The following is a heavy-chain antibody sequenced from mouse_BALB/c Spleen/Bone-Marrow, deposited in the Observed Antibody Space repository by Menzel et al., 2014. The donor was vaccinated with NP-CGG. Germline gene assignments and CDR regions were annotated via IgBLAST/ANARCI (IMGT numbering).Heavy chain of an antibody. D-gene: IGHD1-1*02. CDR2: ILPGSGST. V-gene: IGHV1-9*01. J-gene: IGHJ1*01. CDR1: GYTFSSYW. CDR3: AGGGVGGGYWYFDV. Sequence: QVHVKQSGAELMKPGASVKISCKATGYTFSSYWIEWVKQRPGHGLEWIGEILPGSGSTNYNEKFKGKATFTADTSSNTPYMQRSSWTSEVSAVYYGAGGGVGGGYWYFDVWGAGTTVTVSS.